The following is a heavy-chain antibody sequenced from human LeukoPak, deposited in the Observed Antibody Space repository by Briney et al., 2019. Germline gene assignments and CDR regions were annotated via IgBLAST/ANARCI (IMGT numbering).Heavy chain of an antibody. D-gene: IGHD6-19*01. CDR2: INSDGSST. V-gene: IGHV3-74*01. CDR1: GFTFSSYW. J-gene: IGHJ4*02. Sequence: PGGSLRLSCAASGFTFSSYWMHWVRHAPGKGLVWVSRINSDGSSTIYADSVKGRFTISRDNAKNTLYLQMNSLRAEDTAVYYCARSGGSGWYGDFDYWGQGTLVTVSS. CDR3: ARSGGSGWYGDFDY.